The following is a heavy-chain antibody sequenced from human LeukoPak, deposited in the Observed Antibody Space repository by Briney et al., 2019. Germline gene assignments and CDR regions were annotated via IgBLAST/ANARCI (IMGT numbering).Heavy chain of an antibody. Sequence: PGGSLRLSCAASGFTFSDYYMSWIRQAPGKGLEWVSYISSSGSTIYYADSVKGRFTISRDNAKNSLYLQMNSLRAEDTAVYYCARDGGYSSSWYLRSGYFDYWGRGTLVTVSS. CDR3: ARDGGYSSSWYLRSGYFDY. J-gene: IGHJ4*02. D-gene: IGHD6-13*01. CDR2: ISSSGSTI. V-gene: IGHV3-11*04. CDR1: GFTFSDYY.